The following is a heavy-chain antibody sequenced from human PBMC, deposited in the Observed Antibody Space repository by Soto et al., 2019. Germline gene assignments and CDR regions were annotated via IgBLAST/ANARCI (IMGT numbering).Heavy chain of an antibody. CDR2: IRSKAYATTT. V-gene: IGHV3-49*03. Sequence: GGSLRLSCATSGFTFGDYTMTWFRQAPGKGLEWVAFIRSKAYATTTQYAASVKGRFTISRDDSKRIAFLQMNSLKTDDTAVYYCTRERWDYGDPKWYFELRGRGTLVTVSS. J-gene: IGHJ2*01. CDR3: TRERWDYGDPKWYFEL. CDR1: GFTFGDYT. D-gene: IGHD4-17*01.